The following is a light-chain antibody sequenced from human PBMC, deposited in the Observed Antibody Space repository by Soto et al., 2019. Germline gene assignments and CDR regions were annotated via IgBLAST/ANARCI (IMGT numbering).Light chain of an antibody. CDR3: SSYAASNNYV. Sequence: QSVLTQPPSASGSPGQSATISCTGTSSDVGGYNYVSWYQQHPGKAPKLMIYGVTKRPSGVPDRFSGSKSGNTASLTVSGLQAEDEAYYYCSSYAASNNYVFGTATKVTV. CDR1: SSDVGGYNY. CDR2: GVT. J-gene: IGLJ1*01. V-gene: IGLV2-8*01.